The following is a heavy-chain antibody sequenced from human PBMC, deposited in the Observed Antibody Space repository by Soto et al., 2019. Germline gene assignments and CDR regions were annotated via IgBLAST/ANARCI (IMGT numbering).Heavy chain of an antibody. D-gene: IGHD6-13*01. J-gene: IGHJ6*02. CDR2: IIPIFGTA. CDR3: ARGSSSWYYYYGMDV. Sequence: GASVKVSCKASGGTFSSYAISWVRQAPGQGLEWMGGIIPIFGTANYAQKFQGRVTITADESTSTAYMELSSLRSEDTAVYYCARGSSSWYYYYGMDVWGQGTTVTVSS. CDR1: GGTFSSYA. V-gene: IGHV1-69*13.